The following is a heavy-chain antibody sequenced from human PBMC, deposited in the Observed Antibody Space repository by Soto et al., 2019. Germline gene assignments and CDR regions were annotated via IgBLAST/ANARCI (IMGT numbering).Heavy chain of an antibody. V-gene: IGHV1-2*02. CDR2: INPNSGGT. CDR1: GYTFTGYY. Sequence: ASVKVSCKASGYTFTGYYMHWVRQAPGQGLEWMGWINPNSGGTNYAQKFQGRVTMTRDTSISTAYMELSRLRSDDTAVYYCARARMTTVALYYYYYGMDVWGQGTTVTVSS. J-gene: IGHJ6*02. CDR3: ARARMTTVALYYYYYGMDV. D-gene: IGHD4-17*01.